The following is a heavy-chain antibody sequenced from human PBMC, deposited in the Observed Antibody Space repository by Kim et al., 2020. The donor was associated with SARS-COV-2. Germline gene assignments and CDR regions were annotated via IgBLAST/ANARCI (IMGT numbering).Heavy chain of an antibody. CDR2: IYYSGST. J-gene: IGHJ4*02. Sequence: SETLSLTCTVSGGSISSGGYYWSWIRQHPGKGLEWIGYIYYSGSTYYNPSLKSRVTISVDTSKNQFSLKLSSVTAADTAVYYCARVSVGATYDYWGQGTLVTVSS. D-gene: IGHD1-26*01. CDR3: ARVSVGATYDY. CDR1: GGSISSGGYY. V-gene: IGHV4-31*03.